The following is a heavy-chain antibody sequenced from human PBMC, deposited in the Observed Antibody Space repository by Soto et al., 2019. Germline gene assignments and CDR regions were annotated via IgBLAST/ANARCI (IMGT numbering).Heavy chain of an antibody. CDR3: ARSQGSSTSLEIYYYYYYGMDV. V-gene: IGHV1-69*01. J-gene: IGHJ6*02. CDR1: GGTFSSYA. D-gene: IGHD2-2*01. Sequence: QVQLVQSGAEVKKPGSSVKVSYKASGGTFSSYAISWVRQAPGQGLEWMGGIIPISGTANYAQKFQGRVTITADESTSTVYMGLRSLRSEDTAVYFCARSQGSSTSLEIYYYYYYGMDVWGQGTTVTVSS. CDR2: IIPISGTA.